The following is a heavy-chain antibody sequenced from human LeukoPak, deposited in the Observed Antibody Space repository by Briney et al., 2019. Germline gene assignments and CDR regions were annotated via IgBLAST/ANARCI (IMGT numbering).Heavy chain of an antibody. CDR1: GFTFDDYA. CDR3: ARVGLDRIAAAGTVFDY. J-gene: IGHJ4*02. D-gene: IGHD6-13*01. Sequence: PGGSLRLSCETSGFTFDDYAMHWVRQAPGKGLEWVSGMSWNGGSIGYADSVKGRFSISRDNAKNSLYLQMNSLRAEDTAVYYCARVGLDRIAAAGTVFDYWGQGTLVTVSS. CDR2: MSWNGGSI. V-gene: IGHV3-9*01.